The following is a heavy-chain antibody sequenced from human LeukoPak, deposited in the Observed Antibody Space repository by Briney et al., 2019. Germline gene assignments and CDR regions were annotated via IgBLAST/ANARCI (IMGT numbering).Heavy chain of an antibody. CDR1: GYTFTGYY. Sequence: ASVKVSCKASGYTFTGYYLHWVRQAPGQGLEWMGWIHPNSGGTNYAQKFQGRVTMTRDTSISTAYLDLSRLRSEDTAVYYCARALGYSGYDYPDYYFDYWGQGTLVTVSS. CDR2: IHPNSGGT. CDR3: ARALGYSGYDYPDYYFDY. D-gene: IGHD5-12*01. V-gene: IGHV1-2*02. J-gene: IGHJ4*02.